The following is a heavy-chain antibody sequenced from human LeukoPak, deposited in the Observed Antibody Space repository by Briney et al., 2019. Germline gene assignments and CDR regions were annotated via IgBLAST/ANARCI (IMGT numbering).Heavy chain of an antibody. CDR2: IYYSGST. D-gene: IGHD3-22*01. Sequence: SETLSLTCTVPGGSISSYYGSWIRQPPGKGLEWIGYIYYSGSTNYTPSLKSRVTISVDTSKNQFSLKLSSVTAADTAVYYCATYYYDSSGYYLDYWGQGTLVTVSS. CDR3: ATYYYDSSGYYLDY. J-gene: IGHJ4*02. V-gene: IGHV4-59*01. CDR1: GGSISSYY.